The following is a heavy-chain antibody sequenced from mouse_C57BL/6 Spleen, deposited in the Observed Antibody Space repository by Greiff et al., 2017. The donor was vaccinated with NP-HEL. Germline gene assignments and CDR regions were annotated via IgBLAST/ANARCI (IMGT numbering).Heavy chain of an antibody. V-gene: IGHV1-66*01. CDR3: ARVGTYAMDY. J-gene: IGHJ4*01. CDR1: GYSFTSYY. D-gene: IGHD3-3*01. CDR2: IYPGSGNT. Sequence: VQLQQSGPELVKPGASVKISCKASGYSFTSYYIHWVKQRPGQGLEWIGWIYPGSGNTKYNEKFKGKATLTADTSSSTAYMQLSSLTSEDSAVYYCARVGTYAMDYWGQGTSVTVSS.